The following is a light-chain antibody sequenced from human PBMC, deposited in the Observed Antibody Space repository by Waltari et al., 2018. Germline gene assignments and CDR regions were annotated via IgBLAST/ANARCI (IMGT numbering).Light chain of an antibody. CDR1: QSVGSN. CDR3: QQYSDWPPLT. Sequence: EIVMTQSPATLSVSPGERVTLSCRASQSVGSNLAWYQQKHGQAPRLVIYGASTRASGLPARFSGSGSGTEFTLTISSLQSEDFAVYYCQQYSDWPPLTFGGGTKVEIK. V-gene: IGKV3-15*01. CDR2: GAS. J-gene: IGKJ4*01.